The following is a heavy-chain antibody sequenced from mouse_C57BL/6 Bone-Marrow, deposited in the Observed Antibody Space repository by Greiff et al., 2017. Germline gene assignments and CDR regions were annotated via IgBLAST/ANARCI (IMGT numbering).Heavy chain of an antibody. CDR3: ARYGNPFAY. D-gene: IGHD2-1*01. CDR1: GYTFTSYG. V-gene: IGHV1-81*01. Sequence: VQGVESGAELARPGASVKLSCKASGYTFTSYGISWVKQRTGQGLEWIGEIYPRSGNTYYNEKFKGKATLTADKSSSTAYMELRSLTSEDSAVYFCARYGNPFAYWGQGTLVTVSA. CDR2: IYPRSGNT. J-gene: IGHJ3*01.